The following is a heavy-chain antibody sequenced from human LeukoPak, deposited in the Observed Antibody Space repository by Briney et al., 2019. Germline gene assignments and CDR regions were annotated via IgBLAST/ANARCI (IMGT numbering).Heavy chain of an antibody. Sequence: SETLSLTCAVYGGSFSGYYWSWIRQPPGKGLEWIGEINHSGSTNYNPSLKSRVTISVDTSKNQFSLKLSSVTAADTAVYYCARRDDSSGYHKTFDYWGPGTLVTVSS. D-gene: IGHD3-22*01. CDR1: GGSFSGYY. J-gene: IGHJ4*02. CDR2: INHSGST. V-gene: IGHV4-34*01. CDR3: ARRDDSSGYHKTFDY.